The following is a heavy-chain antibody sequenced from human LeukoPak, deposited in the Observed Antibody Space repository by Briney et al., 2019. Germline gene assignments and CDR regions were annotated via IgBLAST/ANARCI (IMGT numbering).Heavy chain of an antibody. D-gene: IGHD4-23*01. CDR2: IYPGDSDT. CDR1: GYSFTSYW. CDR3: ARLPTTVVTRDAFDI. Sequence: GESLKISCKGSGYSFTSYWIGWVRQMPGKGLEWMGIIYPGDSDTRYSPSFQGQVTISADKSISTAYLQWSSLKASDTAMYYCARLPTTVVTRDAFDIWGQGTMVTVSS. V-gene: IGHV5-51*01. J-gene: IGHJ3*02.